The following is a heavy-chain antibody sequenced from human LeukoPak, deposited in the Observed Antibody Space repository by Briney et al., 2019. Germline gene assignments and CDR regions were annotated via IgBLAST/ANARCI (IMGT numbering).Heavy chain of an antibody. D-gene: IGHD3-22*01. CDR3: ARGDSSGYGLDY. CDR2: IRYDGSNK. CDR1: GFTFSSYA. J-gene: IGHJ4*02. Sequence: PGRSLRLSCAASGFTFSSYAMHWVRQAPGKGLEWVAFIRYDGSNKYYADSVKGRFTISRDNSKNTLYLQMNSLRAEDTAVYYCARGDSSGYGLDYWGQGTLVTVSS. V-gene: IGHV3-30*04.